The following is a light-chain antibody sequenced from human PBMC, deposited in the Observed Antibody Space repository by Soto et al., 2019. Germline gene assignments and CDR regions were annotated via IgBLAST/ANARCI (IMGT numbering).Light chain of an antibody. CDR1: QSVSSN. CDR2: GAS. CDR3: QQYNNWQIT. V-gene: IGKV3-15*01. J-gene: IGKJ5*01. Sequence: EIVMTQTTATLSVSPGERATLSCRASQSVSSNLAWYQQKPGQAPRLLIYGASTRATGIPARFSGSGSGTEFTLTISSLQSEDFAVYYCQQYNNWQITFGQGTRLEIK.